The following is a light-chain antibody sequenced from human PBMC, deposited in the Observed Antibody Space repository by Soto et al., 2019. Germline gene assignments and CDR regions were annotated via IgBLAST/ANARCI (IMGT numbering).Light chain of an antibody. CDR2: AAS. CDR3: QESYTTYAVT. V-gene: IGKV1-6*01. CDR1: QGIRND. Sequence: AIQMTQSPSSLSASVGDRVTITCRASQGIRNDLGWYQQKPGKAPKLLIYAASSLQSGVPSRFSGSGSGTDFTLTISSLQPEDFATYYCQESYTTYAVTFGGGTKVEIK. J-gene: IGKJ4*01.